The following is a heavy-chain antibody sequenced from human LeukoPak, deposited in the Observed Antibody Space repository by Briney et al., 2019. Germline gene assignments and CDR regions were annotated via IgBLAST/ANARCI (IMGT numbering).Heavy chain of an antibody. Sequence: PSETLSLTCAVYGGSFSGYHWSWIRQPPGKGLEWIGEINHSGNTNYSPSLKSRVTISVDTSKNQFSLKLSSVTAADTAVYYCARGDYGDYVFDYWGQGTLVTVSS. CDR3: ARGDYGDYVFDY. CDR2: INHSGNT. D-gene: IGHD4-17*01. J-gene: IGHJ4*02. CDR1: GGSFSGYH. V-gene: IGHV4-34*01.